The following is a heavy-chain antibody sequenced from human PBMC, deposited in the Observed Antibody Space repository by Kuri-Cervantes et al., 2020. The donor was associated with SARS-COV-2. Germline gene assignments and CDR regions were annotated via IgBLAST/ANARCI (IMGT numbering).Heavy chain of an antibody. V-gene: IGHV3-21*01. J-gene: IGHJ4*02. CDR2: ISSSSNYI. D-gene: IGHD6-6*01. CDR3: AKDMYSTSSKPLDY. Sequence: GGSLRLSCSASGFMFSSYTMNWVRQAPGKGLEWVSSISSSSNYIYYADSVKGRFTTSRDNAKNSLYLQMNSLRAEDTAVYYCAKDMYSTSSKPLDYWGQGTLVTVSS. CDR1: GFMFSSYT.